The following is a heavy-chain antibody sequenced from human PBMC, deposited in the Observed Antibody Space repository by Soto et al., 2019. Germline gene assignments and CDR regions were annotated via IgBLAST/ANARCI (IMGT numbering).Heavy chain of an antibody. CDR1: GFTFSSYG. CDR2: IKSKTDGGTT. Sequence: GGSLRLSCAASGFTFSSYGMHWVRQAPGKGLEWVGRIKSKTDGGTTDYAAPVKGRFTISRDDSKNTLFLQMNSLKTEDTAVYYCTRLERDYYYGMDVWGQGTTVTVSS. J-gene: IGHJ6*02. CDR3: TRLERDYYYGMDV. V-gene: IGHV3-15*01.